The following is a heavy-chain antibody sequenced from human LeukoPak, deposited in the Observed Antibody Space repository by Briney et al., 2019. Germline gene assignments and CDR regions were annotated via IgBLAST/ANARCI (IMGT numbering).Heavy chain of an antibody. D-gene: IGHD3-22*01. J-gene: IGHJ4*02. V-gene: IGHV1-69*04. CDR2: IIPILGIA. CDR1: GGTFSSYA. CDR3: ARDTYYYDSSGLDY. Sequence: GASVKVSCKASGGTFSSYAISWVRQAPGQGLEWMGRIIPILGIANYAQKFQGRVTITADKSTSTAYMELSSLRSEDTAVYYRARDTYYYDSSGLDYCGQGTLVTVSS.